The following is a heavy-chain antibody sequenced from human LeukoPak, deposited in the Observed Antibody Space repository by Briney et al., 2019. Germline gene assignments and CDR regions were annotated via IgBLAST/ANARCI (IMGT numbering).Heavy chain of an antibody. D-gene: IGHD2-15*01. Sequence: GGSLRLSCAASGFTFSSYAMSWVRQAPGKGLEWVSAISGSGGSTYYADSVKGRFTISRDNSKNTLYLQMNSLRAEDTAVYYCAKARGFGTRVAATLDYWGQGTLVTVSS. CDR1: GFTFSSYA. V-gene: IGHV3-23*01. CDR2: ISGSGGST. CDR3: AKARGFGTRVAATLDY. J-gene: IGHJ4*02.